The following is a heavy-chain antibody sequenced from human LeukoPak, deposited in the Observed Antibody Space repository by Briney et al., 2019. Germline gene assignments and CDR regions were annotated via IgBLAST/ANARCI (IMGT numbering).Heavy chain of an antibody. Sequence: ASVKVSCKASGFTFTSSAMQWVRQARGQRLEWIGWIVVGSGNTNYAQKFQERVTITRDMSTSTAYMELSSLRSEDTAVYYCAAAPDYYDSSATNAELGYWGQGTLVTVSS. CDR3: AAAPDYYDSSATNAELGY. CDR1: GFTFTSSA. D-gene: IGHD3-22*01. J-gene: IGHJ4*02. V-gene: IGHV1-58*02. CDR2: IVVGSGNT.